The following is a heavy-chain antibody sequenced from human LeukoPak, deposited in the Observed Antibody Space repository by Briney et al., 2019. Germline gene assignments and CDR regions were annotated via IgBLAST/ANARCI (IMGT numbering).Heavy chain of an antibody. J-gene: IGHJ3*02. CDR3: ARRSGTYHAFDI. CDR2: FYYTGST. V-gene: IGHV4-39*01. Sequence: SETLSLTCTVSGGSISSYGYYWGWIRQPPGKGLEWIGSFYYTGSTFYNPSLKSRVTISVDTSENQFSLKLSSVTAADTAVYYCARRSGTYHAFDIWGQGTMVTVPS. D-gene: IGHD1-26*01. CDR1: GGSISSYGYY.